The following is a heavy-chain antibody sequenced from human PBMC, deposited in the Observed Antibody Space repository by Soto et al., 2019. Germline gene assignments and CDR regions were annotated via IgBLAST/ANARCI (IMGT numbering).Heavy chain of an antibody. V-gene: IGHV4-30-4*01. CDR2: IYYSGST. J-gene: IGHJ5*02. D-gene: IGHD2-2*01. CDR1: GGSISSGDYY. CDR3: ARERAAAAHNWFDP. Sequence: PSETLSLTCTDSGGSISSGDYYWSWIRQPPGKGLEWIGYIYYSGSTYYNPSLKSRVTISVDTSKNQFSLKLSSVTAADTAVYYCARERAAAAHNWFDPWGQGTLVTVSS.